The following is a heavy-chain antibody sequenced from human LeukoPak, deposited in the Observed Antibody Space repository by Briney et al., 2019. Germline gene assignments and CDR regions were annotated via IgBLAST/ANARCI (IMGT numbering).Heavy chain of an antibody. CDR1: GFTFSSYA. CDR2: LSGNGGST. Sequence: GGSLSLSCAASGFTFSSYAMSWVRQAPGKGLEWVSGLSGNGGSTYYADSVKGRFTISRDNSKNTVYLQMNSLRAEDTAIYYCAKKGGDDYGSGTYLAFDYWGQGTLVTVSS. CDR3: AKKGGDDYGSGTYLAFDY. D-gene: IGHD3-10*01. J-gene: IGHJ4*02. V-gene: IGHV3-23*01.